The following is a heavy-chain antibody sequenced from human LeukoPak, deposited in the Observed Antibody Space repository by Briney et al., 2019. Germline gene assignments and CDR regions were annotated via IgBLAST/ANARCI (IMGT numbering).Heavy chain of an antibody. Sequence: GGSLRLSCAASGSTFSSYGMHWVRQAPGKGLEWVAVIWYDGSNKYYADSVKGRFTISRDNSKNTLYLQMNSLRAEDTAVYYCAKDQWALWVLDYWGQGTLVTVSS. CDR2: IWYDGSNK. CDR1: GSTFSSYG. J-gene: IGHJ4*02. V-gene: IGHV3-33*06. D-gene: IGHD3-16*01. CDR3: AKDQWALWVLDY.